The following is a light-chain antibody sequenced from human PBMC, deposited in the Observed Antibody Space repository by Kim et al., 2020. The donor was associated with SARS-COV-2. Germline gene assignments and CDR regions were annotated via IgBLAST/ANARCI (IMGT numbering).Light chain of an antibody. CDR1: DSDIGSNT. Sequence: GRRVTMSCSGSDSDIGSNTVSWFQHVPGTPPKIIILTSTQRPSGVPDRFSASKSGTSASLAISGLQSEDEADYYCSARDDSVNGWVFGGGTQLAVL. V-gene: IGLV1-44*01. J-gene: IGLJ3*02. CDR3: SARDDSVNGWV. CDR2: TST.